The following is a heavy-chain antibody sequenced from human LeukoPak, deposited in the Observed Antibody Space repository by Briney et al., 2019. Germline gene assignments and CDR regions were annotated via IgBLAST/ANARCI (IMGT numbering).Heavy chain of an antibody. CDR1: GGSISSYY. J-gene: IGHJ6*03. D-gene: IGHD2-2*01. CDR3: AREVVPADPYYYYYYMDV. CDR2: IYTSGST. V-gene: IGHV4-4*07. Sequence: SETLSLTCTVSGGSISSYYWSWIRQPAGKGLEWIGRIYTSGSTNYNPSLKSRVTISVDTSKNQFSLKLSSVTAADTAVYYCAREVVPADPYYYYYYMDVWGKGTTVTISS.